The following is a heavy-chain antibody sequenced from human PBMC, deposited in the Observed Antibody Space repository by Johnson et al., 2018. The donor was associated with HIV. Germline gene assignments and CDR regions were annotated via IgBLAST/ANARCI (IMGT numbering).Heavy chain of an antibody. J-gene: IGHJ3*02. V-gene: IGHV3-30*04. D-gene: IGHD3-3*01. CDR1: GFTFSSYA. Sequence: QVQLVESGGGVVQPGGSLRLSCAASGFTFSSYAMHWVRQAPGKGLEWVAVISYDGSNKYYADSVKGRFTISRDNSKNTLYLQMNNLRVEDTAVYYCATDRYYNFWSGSGHAAFDIWGQGTMVTVSS. CDR3: ATDRYYNFWSGSGHAAFDI. CDR2: ISYDGSNK.